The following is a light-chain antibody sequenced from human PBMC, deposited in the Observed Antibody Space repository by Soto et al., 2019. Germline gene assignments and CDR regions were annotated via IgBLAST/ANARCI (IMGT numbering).Light chain of an antibody. CDR3: SSYAGRNNLI. J-gene: IGLJ2*01. CDR1: SSDVGGYNY. V-gene: IGLV2-8*01. CDR2: EVS. Sequence: QSALTQPPSASGPPGQSVTISCTGTSSDVGGYNYVSWYQQHPGKAPKLLIYEVSQRPSGVPARFSGSKSGNTASLTVSGLQAEDEADYYCSSYAGRNNLIFGGGTKLTVL.